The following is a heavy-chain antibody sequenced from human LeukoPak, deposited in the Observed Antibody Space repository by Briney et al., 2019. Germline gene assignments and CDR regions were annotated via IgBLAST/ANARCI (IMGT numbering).Heavy chain of an antibody. D-gene: IGHD2-15*01. V-gene: IGHV3-74*01. J-gene: IGHJ6*04. CDR3: ARALRYCSGSSCYTLYYYYYGMDA. CDR1: GFTFSDYW. CDR2: IGNDGSGV. Sequence: GGSLRLSCAASGFTFSDYWMHWVRQAPGKGLVWVSVIGNDGSGVVYADSVKGRFTVSRDNSKNTLYLQMNSLRAEDTAVYYCARALRYCSGSSCYTLYYYYYGMDAWGKGTTVTVSS.